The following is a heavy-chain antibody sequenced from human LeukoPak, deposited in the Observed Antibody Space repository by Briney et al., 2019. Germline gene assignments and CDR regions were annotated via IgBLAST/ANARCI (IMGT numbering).Heavy chain of an antibody. CDR1: GFTFSAPA. D-gene: IGHD4/OR15-4a*01. CDR3: VRDLT. J-gene: IGHJ4*02. CDR2: ITNDGRST. V-gene: IGHV3-64D*06. Sequence: GGSLRLSCSASGFTFSAPAMHWVRQAPGKGPQFVSAITNDGRSTYYADSVKGRFTISRDNSESTLYLQMSSLRREDTAVYYCVRDLTWGQGTLVTVSS.